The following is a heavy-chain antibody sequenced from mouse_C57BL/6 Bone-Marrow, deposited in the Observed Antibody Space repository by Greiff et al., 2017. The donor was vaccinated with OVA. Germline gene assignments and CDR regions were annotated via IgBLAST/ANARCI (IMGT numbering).Heavy chain of an antibody. Sequence: LEESGAELVRPGTSVKVSCKASGYAFTNYLIEWVKQRPGQGLEWIGVINPGSGGTNYNEKFKGKATLTADKSSSTAYMQLSSLTSEDSAVYFCARYDGYPHYFDYWGQGTTLTVSS. J-gene: IGHJ2*01. CDR1: GYAFTNYL. V-gene: IGHV1-54*01. D-gene: IGHD2-3*01. CDR3: ARYDGYPHYFDY. CDR2: INPGSGGT.